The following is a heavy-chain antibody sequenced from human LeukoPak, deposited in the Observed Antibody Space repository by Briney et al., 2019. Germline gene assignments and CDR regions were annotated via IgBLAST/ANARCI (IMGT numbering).Heavy chain of an antibody. V-gene: IGHV3-30-3*01. CDR3: AKARIIGVGWAQFDS. Sequence: GGSLRLSCAASGFTFSSYAIHWVRQAPGKGLEWVAVISYDGSNKYYADSVKGRFTISRDNSKNTVYLQMNSLRADDTAIYYCAKARIIGVGWAQFDSWGQGSLVTVSS. D-gene: IGHD2-21*01. J-gene: IGHJ4*02. CDR1: GFTFSSYA. CDR2: ISYDGSNK.